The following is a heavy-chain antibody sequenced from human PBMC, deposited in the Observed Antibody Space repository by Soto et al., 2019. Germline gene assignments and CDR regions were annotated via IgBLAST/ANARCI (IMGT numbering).Heavy chain of an antibody. CDR3: AIDLSH. CDR2: INSARTTT. Sequence: DVQLVQSGGGLVQPGGSLRLSCAASGFPFSSYAMHWVRQAPGKGLEWISYINSARTTTFHADAVKGRITVSRDNAKNSVYLQVGSLRHEDTAVYYCAIDLSHWGHGTLVTVSS. V-gene: IGHV3-48*02. CDR1: GFPFSSYA. J-gene: IGHJ4*01.